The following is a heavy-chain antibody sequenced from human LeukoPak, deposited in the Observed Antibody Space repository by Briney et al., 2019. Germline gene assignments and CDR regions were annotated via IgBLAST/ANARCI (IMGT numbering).Heavy chain of an antibody. D-gene: IGHD7-27*01. Sequence: SETLSLTCAVYGGSFSGYYWSWIRQPPGKGLEWIGEINHSGSTNYNPSLKSRVTISVDTSKNQFSLKLSSVTAAHTAVYYCARGRTGYWYFDLWGRGTLVTVSS. CDR2: INHSGST. CDR1: GGSFSGYY. V-gene: IGHV4-34*01. CDR3: ARGRTGYWYFDL. J-gene: IGHJ2*01.